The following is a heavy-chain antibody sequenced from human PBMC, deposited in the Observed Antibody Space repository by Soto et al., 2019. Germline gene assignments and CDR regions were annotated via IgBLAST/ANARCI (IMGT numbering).Heavy chain of an antibody. J-gene: IGHJ4*02. V-gene: IGHV3-23*01. CDR2: ISGSGGST. D-gene: IGHD2-2*01. CDR3: AKDEHPVVGGPGYY. CDR1: GFTFSSYA. Sequence: EVQLLESEGGLVQPGGSLRLSCAASGFTFSSYAMSWVRQAPGKGLEWVSAISGSGGSTYYADSVKGRFTISRDNSKNTLYLQMNSLRAEDTAVYYCAKDEHPVVGGPGYYWGQGTLVTVSS.